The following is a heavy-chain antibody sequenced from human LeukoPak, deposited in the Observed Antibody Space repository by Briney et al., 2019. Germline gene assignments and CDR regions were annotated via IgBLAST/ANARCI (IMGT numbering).Heavy chain of an antibody. CDR2: ISSSSSYI. CDR1: GFTFSSYS. D-gene: IGHD2-2*01. CDR3: AKSSTSSQSPFDY. V-gene: IGHV3-21*01. Sequence: GGSLRLSCAASGFTFSSYSMNWVRQAPGKGLEWVSSISSSSSYIYYADSVKGRFTISRDHAKNSLYLQMNSLRAEDTAVYYCAKSSTSSQSPFDYWGQGTLVTVSS. J-gene: IGHJ4*02.